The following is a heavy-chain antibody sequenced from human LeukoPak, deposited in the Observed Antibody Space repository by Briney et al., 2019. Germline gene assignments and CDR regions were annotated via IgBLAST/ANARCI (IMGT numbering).Heavy chain of an antibody. CDR2: ISSSGSTI. CDR3: ARASALAAVNY. CDR1: GFTFSDYY. D-gene: IGHD6-13*01. V-gene: IGHV3-11*01. J-gene: IGHJ4*02. Sequence: GGSLRLPCAASGFTFSDYYMSWIRQAPGKGLEWVSYISSSGSTIYYADSVKGRFTISRDNAKNSLYLQMNSLRAEDTAVYYCARASALAAVNYWGQGTLVTVSS.